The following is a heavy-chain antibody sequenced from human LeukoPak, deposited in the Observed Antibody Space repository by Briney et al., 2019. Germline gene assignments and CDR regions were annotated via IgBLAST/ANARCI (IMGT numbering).Heavy chain of an antibody. D-gene: IGHD2-2*01. V-gene: IGHV1-46*01. CDR1: GYIFTSYG. CDR2: INPSGGST. J-gene: IGHJ4*02. Sequence: ASVKVSCKASGYIFTSYGISWVRQAPGQGLEWMGIINPSGGSTSYAQKFQGRVTMTRDMSTSTVYMELSSLRSEDTAVYYCARTGNIVVVPDAIPFDYWGQGTLVTVSS. CDR3: ARTGNIVVVPDAIPFDY.